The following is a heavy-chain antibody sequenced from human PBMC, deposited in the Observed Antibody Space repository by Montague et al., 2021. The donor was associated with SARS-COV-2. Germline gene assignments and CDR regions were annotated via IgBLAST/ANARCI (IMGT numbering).Heavy chain of an antibody. CDR3: ARDYGDYSYYYGLDV. J-gene: IGHJ6*02. CDR2: IYSSGST. Sequence: TRSLTCTVSGGSIRSGSYYWSWTRQPAGKGLEWIGRIYSSGSTNYNPSLKSRVTMSVDTSKNQFSLKVSSVTAADTAVYYCARDYGDYSYYYGLDVWGQGTTVTVSS. CDR1: GGSIRSGSYY. D-gene: IGHD4-17*01. V-gene: IGHV4-61*02.